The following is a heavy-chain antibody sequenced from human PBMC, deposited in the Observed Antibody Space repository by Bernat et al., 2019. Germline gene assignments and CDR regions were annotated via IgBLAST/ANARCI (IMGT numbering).Heavy chain of an antibody. CDR3: AKVIEQQLVLDEYFQH. CDR2: ISGSGGST. D-gene: IGHD6-13*01. V-gene: IGHV3-23*04. J-gene: IGHJ1*01. Sequence: EVQLVESGGGLVQPGGSLRLSCAASGFTFSSYAMSWVRQAPGKGLEWVSAISGSGGSTYYADSVKGRFTISRDNSKNTLYLQMNSLRAEDTAVYYCAKVIEQQLVLDEYFQHWGQGTLVTVSS. CDR1: GFTFSSYA.